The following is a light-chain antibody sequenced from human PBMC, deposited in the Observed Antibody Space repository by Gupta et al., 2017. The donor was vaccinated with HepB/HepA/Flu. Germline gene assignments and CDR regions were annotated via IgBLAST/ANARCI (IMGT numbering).Light chain of an antibody. V-gene: IGLV3-21*04. CDR3: QVWDSSSDLEV. CDR2: YDS. Sequence: SSVLTQPPSVSVAPGKTARITCGGNNIGSKSVHWYQQKPGQAPVLVIYYDSDRPSGIPERFSGSNSGNTATLTISRVEAGDEADYYCQVWDSSSDLEVFGGGTKLTVL. J-gene: IGLJ2*01. CDR1: NIGSKS.